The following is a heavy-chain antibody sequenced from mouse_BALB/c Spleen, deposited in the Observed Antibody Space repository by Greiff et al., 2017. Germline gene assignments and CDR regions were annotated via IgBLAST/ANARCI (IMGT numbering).Heavy chain of an antibody. D-gene: IGHD1-1*01. CDR3: AMYYGSSYVYAMDY. Sequence: DVKLVESGGGLVKPGGSLKLSCAASGFAFSSYDMSWVRQTPEKRLEWVAYISSGGGSTYYPDTVKGRFTISRDNAKNTLYLQMSSLKSEDTAMYYCAMYYGSSYVYAMDYWGQGTSVTVSS. V-gene: IGHV5-12-1*01. CDR1: GFAFSSYD. J-gene: IGHJ4*01. CDR2: ISSGGGST.